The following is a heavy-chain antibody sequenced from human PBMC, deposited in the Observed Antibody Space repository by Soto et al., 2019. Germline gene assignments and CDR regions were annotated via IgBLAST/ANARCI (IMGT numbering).Heavy chain of an antibody. V-gene: IGHV4-31*01. CDR3: ARAQVPWGEAFDI. Sequence: QVQLQESGPGLVKPSQTLSLTCTVSGGSISSGGYYWSWIRQHPGKGLEWIGYIYYSGSTYYNASLESLVTISVDTSKNQFSLKLSSVTAADTAVYYCARAQVPWGEAFDIWGQGTMVTVSS. CDR2: IYYSGST. CDR1: GGSISSGGYY. J-gene: IGHJ3*02. D-gene: IGHD7-27*01.